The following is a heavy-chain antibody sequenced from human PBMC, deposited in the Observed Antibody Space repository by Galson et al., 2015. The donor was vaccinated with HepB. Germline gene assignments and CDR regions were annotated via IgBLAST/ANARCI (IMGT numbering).Heavy chain of an antibody. D-gene: IGHD3-9*01. V-gene: IGHV7-4-1*02. Sequence: SVKVSCKASGYTFTSYAMNWVRQAPGQGLEWMGWINTNTGNPTYAQGFTGRFVFSLDTSVSTAYLQISSLKAEDTAVYYCARDFSVLRYFDWLLEVNYYYMDVWGKGTTVTVSS. CDR1: GYTFTSYA. CDR2: INTNTGNP. J-gene: IGHJ6*03. CDR3: ARDFSVLRYFDWLLEVNYYYMDV.